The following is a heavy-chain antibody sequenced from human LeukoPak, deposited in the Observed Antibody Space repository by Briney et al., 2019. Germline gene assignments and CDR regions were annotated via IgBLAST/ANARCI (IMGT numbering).Heavy chain of an antibody. J-gene: IGHJ3*02. Sequence: GRSLRLSCAASGFTFSSYGMHWVRQAPGKGLEWVAVISYDGSNKYYADSVKGRFTISRDNSKNTLYLQMNSLRAEDTAVYYCAKDRPPNLTEPRLYGDAFDIWGQGTMVTVSS. CDR3: AKDRPPNLTEPRLYGDAFDI. V-gene: IGHV3-30*18. CDR2: ISYDGSNK. D-gene: IGHD1-14*01. CDR1: GFTFSSYG.